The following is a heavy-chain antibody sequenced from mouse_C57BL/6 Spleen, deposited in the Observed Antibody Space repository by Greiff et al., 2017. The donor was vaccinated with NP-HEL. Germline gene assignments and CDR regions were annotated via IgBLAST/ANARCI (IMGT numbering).Heavy chain of an antibody. V-gene: IGHV1-69*01. Sequence: QVQLQQPGAELVMPGASVKLSCKASGYTFTSYWMHWVKQRPGQGLEWIGELDPSDRYTHYNQKFNGTSTLTVDKSSSTAYMQLSSLTSEDSAVYYCARGGGGQLRLRFAYWGQGTLVTVSA. J-gene: IGHJ3*01. CDR1: GYTFTSYW. D-gene: IGHD3-2*02. CDR2: LDPSDRYT. CDR3: ARGGGGQLRLRFAY.